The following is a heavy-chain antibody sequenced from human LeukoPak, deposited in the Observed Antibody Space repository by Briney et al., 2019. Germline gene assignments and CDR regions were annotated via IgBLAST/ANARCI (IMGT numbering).Heavy chain of an antibody. CDR2: IIPILGIA. D-gene: IGHD2-2*01. Sequence: SVKVSCKASGGTFCSYTISWVRQATGQGLEWMGRIIPILGIANYAQKFQGRVTITADKSTSTAYMELSSLRSEDTAVYYCAREVSVVPAAVGAFDIWGQGTMVTVSS. CDR1: GGTFCSYT. J-gene: IGHJ3*02. V-gene: IGHV1-69*04. CDR3: AREVSVVPAAVGAFDI.